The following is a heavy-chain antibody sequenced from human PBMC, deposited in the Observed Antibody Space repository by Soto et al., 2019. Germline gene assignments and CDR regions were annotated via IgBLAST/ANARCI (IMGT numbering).Heavy chain of an antibody. CDR2: INPNSGGT. CDR1: GYTFTGYY. V-gene: IGHV1-2*04. D-gene: IGHD2-15*01. Sequence: GASVKVFCRASGYTFTGYYMHWVRQAPGQGLEWMGWINPNSGGTNYAQKCQGWVTMTRDTSSSTAYMELSRMRSDDTAVYYCERDKLLRQVGYGMEVWGQGRTVNVSS. J-gene: IGHJ6*02. CDR3: ERDKLLRQVGYGMEV.